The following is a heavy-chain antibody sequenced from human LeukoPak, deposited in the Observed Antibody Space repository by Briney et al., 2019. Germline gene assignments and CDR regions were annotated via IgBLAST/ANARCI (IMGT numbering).Heavy chain of an antibody. D-gene: IGHD3-3*01. CDR1: GFTFSRYW. CDR2: IKEDGSEK. V-gene: IGHV3-7*01. J-gene: IGHJ4*02. CDR3: ARDLRSAWSGYDFDY. Sequence: GGSLRLSCAASGFTFSRYWMTWVRQAPGKGLEWVANIKEDGSEKYYVGSVKGRFTISRDNAKNSLYLQMNSLRAEDTAVYYCARDLRSAWSGYDFDYWGQGTLVTVSS.